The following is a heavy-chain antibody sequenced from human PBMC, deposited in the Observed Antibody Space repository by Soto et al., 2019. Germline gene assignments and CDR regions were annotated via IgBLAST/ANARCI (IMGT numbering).Heavy chain of an antibody. CDR3: AREGPPLGYCSSTSCYDDY. CDR2: IIPILGIA. Sequence: QVQLVHSGAEVKKPGSSVKVSCKASGGTFSSYTISWVRQAPGQGLEWMGRIIPILGIANYAQKFQGRVTITADKSTSTAYMELSSLRSEDTAVYYCAREGPPLGYCSSTSCYDDYWGQGTLVTVSS. J-gene: IGHJ4*02. V-gene: IGHV1-69*04. CDR1: GGTFSSYT. D-gene: IGHD2-2*01.